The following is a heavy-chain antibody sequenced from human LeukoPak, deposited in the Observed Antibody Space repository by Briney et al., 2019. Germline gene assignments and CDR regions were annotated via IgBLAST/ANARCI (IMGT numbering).Heavy chain of an antibody. D-gene: IGHD3-3*01. CDR1: GFTFSSYS. J-gene: IGHJ4*02. V-gene: IGHV3-48*01. CDR3: ARGGDFWSGSCYDY. CDR2: ISSSSSTI. Sequence: SGGSLRLSCAASGFTFSSYSMNWVRQAPGKGLEWVSYISSSSSTIYYADSVKGRFAISRDNAKNSLYLQMNSLRAEDTAVYYCARGGDFWSGSCYDYWGQGTLVTVSS.